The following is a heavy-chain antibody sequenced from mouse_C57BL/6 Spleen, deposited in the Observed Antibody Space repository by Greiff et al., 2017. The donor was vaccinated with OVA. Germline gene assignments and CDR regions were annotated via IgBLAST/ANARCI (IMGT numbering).Heavy chain of an antibody. Sequence: EVKVEESGGGLVQPGGSMKLSCAASGFTFSDAWMDWVRQSPEKGLEWVAEIRNKANNHATYYAESVKGRFTISRDDSKSSVYLQMNSLRAEDTGIYYCTRVEPYGSSYDWYFDVWGTGTTVTVSS. J-gene: IGHJ1*03. CDR2: IRNKANNHAT. V-gene: IGHV6-6*01. CDR3: TRVEPYGSSYDWYFDV. D-gene: IGHD1-1*01. CDR1: GFTFSDAW.